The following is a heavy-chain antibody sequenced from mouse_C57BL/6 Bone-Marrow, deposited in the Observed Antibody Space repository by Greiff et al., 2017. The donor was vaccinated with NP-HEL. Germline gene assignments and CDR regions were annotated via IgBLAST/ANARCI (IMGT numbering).Heavy chain of an antibody. J-gene: IGHJ1*03. CDR2: IWRGGST. CDR3: AKNPDYYGSSYWYFDV. D-gene: IGHD1-1*01. V-gene: IGHV2-5*01. Sequence: VQLQQSGPGLVQPSQSLSITCTVSGFSLTSYGVHWVRQSPGKGLEWLGVIWRGGSTDYNAAFMSRLSITKDNSKSQNFFKMNSLQTDDTAIYNCAKNPDYYGSSYWYFDVWGTGTTVTVSS. CDR1: GFSLTSYG.